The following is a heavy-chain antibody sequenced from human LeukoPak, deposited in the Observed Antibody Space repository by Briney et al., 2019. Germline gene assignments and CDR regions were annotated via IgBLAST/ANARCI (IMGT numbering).Heavy chain of an antibody. Sequence: GSLRLSCAASGFTFNNAWMSWVRQPPGKALEWIGNIFYSGSTYYSPSLKSRVTISLDTSRNQFSLKLNSVTAADTAVYYCAKSNGYGLIDIWGQGTMVTVSS. D-gene: IGHD3-22*01. CDR3: AKSNGYGLIDI. V-gene: IGHV4-59*12. CDR2: IFYSGST. CDR1: GFTFNNAW. J-gene: IGHJ3*02.